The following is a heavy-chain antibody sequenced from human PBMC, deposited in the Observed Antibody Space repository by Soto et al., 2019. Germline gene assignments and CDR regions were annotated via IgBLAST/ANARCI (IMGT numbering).Heavy chain of an antibody. CDR1: GFTFSSYW. CDR2: INSDGSST. V-gene: IGHV3-74*01. J-gene: IGHJ6*02. Sequence: GGSLRLSCSASGFTFSSYWMHWVRQAPGKGVVWVSRINSDGSSTSYADSVKGRFTISRDNAKNTLYLQMNSLRAEDTAVYYCARVHTAMGPPHLQAYYYYYYGMDVWGQGTTVTVSS. CDR3: ARVHTAMGPPHLQAYYYYYYGMDV. D-gene: IGHD5-18*01.